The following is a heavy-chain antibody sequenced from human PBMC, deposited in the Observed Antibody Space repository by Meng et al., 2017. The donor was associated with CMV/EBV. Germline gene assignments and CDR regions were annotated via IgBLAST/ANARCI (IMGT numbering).Heavy chain of an antibody. J-gene: IGHJ2*01. CDR3: ARGEIVVVPAAIRFNWYFDL. CDR1: SFSGYY. V-gene: IGHV4-34*01. CDR2: INHSGST. Sequence: SFSGYYWSWNRQPPGKGLEWIGEINHSGSTNYNPSLKSRVTISVDTSKNQFSLKLSSVTAADTAVYYCARGEIVVVPAAIRFNWYFDLWGRGTLVTVSS. D-gene: IGHD2-2*02.